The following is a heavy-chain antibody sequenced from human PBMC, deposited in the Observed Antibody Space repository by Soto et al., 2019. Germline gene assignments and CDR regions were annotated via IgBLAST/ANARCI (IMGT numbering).Heavy chain of an antibody. CDR2: IYYSGST. CDR3: ARDCMGSGGSCYFDY. CDR1: GGSISSGGYY. D-gene: IGHD2-15*01. V-gene: IGHV4-31*03. J-gene: IGHJ4*02. Sequence: QVQLQESGPGLVKPSQTLSLTCTVSGGSISSGGYYWSWIRQHPGKGLEWIGYIYYSGSTYYNPSLKIRVTISVDTSKNQFSLKLSSVTAADTAVYYCARDCMGSGGSCYFDYWGQGTLVTVSS.